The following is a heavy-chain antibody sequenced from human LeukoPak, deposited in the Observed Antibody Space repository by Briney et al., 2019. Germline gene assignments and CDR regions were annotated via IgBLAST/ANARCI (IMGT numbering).Heavy chain of an antibody. CDR3: ARPTKNYDILTGYYLVDGAFDI. CDR2: INPNSGGT. CDR1: GYTFTGYY. D-gene: IGHD3-9*01. J-gene: IGHJ3*02. V-gene: IGHV1-2*02. Sequence: GASVKVSCKASGYTFTGYYMHWVRQAPGQGLEWMGWINPNSGGTNYAQKFQGRVTMTRDTSISTAYMVLSRLRSDDTAVYYCARPTKNYDILTGYYLVDGAFDIWGQGTMVTVSS.